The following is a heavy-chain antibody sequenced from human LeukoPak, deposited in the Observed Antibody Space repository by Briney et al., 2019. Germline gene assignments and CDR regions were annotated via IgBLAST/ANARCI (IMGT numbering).Heavy chain of an antibody. J-gene: IGHJ4*02. CDR1: GYTFTNYC. V-gene: IGHV1-46*01. Sequence: ASVKVSCKASGYTFTNYCMDWVRQGPGQGLEWMGIINPSGGSTSYAQKFQGRVTMTRDTSTSTVYMELSSLRSEDTAVYYCARGGSSWESDYWGQGTLVTVSS. D-gene: IGHD6-13*01. CDR3: ARGGSSWESDY. CDR2: INPSGGST.